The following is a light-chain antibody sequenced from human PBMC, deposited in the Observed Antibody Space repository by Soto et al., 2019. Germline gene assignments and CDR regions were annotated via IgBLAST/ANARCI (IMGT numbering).Light chain of an antibody. CDR1: QSLGSSY. CDR2: GAS. Sequence: EIVLTQSPGTLSLSPGERASLSCRASQSLGSSYLAWYQQKPGQAPRLLIYGASNRATGIPDRFSGSGSGTDFTLTITRLEPEDFAVYYCQQYGSSPRTFGQGTKVDIK. J-gene: IGKJ2*01. V-gene: IGKV3-20*01. CDR3: QQYGSSPRT.